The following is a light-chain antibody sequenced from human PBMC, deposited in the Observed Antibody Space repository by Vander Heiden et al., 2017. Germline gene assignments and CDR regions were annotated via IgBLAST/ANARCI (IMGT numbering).Light chain of an antibody. CDR2: EGS. J-gene: IGLJ3*02. CDR3: CSYAGSSTWV. CDR1: SSYVGSYNL. V-gene: IGLV2-23*01. Sequence: QSALTHPASVSGSPGQSITISCTGSSSYVGSYNLASWYQQTPGKAPKLMIYEGSTRPSGVANRFSGSKSGNTASLTISGLQAEDEADYYCCSYAGSSTWVFGGGTKLTVL.